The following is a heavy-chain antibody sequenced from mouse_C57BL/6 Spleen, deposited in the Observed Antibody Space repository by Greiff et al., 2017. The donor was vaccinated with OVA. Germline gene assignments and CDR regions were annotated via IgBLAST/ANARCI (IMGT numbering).Heavy chain of an antibody. Sequence: QVQLQQPGAELVMPGASVKLSCKASGYTFTSYWMHWVKQRPGQGLEWIGEIDPSDSYTNYNQKFKGKSTLTVDKSSSTAYMQLSSLTSEDSAVYYCARRGDGYYGSSFYFDYWGQGTTLTVSS. CDR3: ARRGDGYYGSSFYFDY. V-gene: IGHV1-69*01. D-gene: IGHD1-1*01. CDR2: IDPSDSYT. J-gene: IGHJ2*01. CDR1: GYTFTSYW.